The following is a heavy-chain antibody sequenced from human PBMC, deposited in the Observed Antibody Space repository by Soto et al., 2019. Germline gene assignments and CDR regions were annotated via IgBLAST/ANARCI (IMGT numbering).Heavy chain of an antibody. Sequence: ASVKVSCKVSGYTLTELSMHWVRQAPGKGLEWMGGMNPNSGNTSYAQKFQGRVTMTRNTSISTAYMELSSLRSEDTAVYYCARGVAYSSSSYYYYYMDVWGKGTTVTVSS. CDR2: MNPNSGNT. V-gene: IGHV1-8*01. J-gene: IGHJ6*03. D-gene: IGHD6-6*01. CDR1: GYTLTELS. CDR3: ARGVAYSSSSYYYYYMDV.